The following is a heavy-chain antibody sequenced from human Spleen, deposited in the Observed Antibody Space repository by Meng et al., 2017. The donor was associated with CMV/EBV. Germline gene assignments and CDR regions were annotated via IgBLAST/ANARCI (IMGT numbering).Heavy chain of an antibody. CDR2: ISPSNGNT. J-gene: IGHJ4*02. V-gene: IGHV1-18*01. Sequence: ASVKVSCKASGYSFTNYGITWVRQAPGQGLEWMGWISPSNGNTNYAQKLQGRVTMTTDTSTSTAYMAVRSLGSDDTAVYYCARDNDWGPDYWGQGTLVTVSS. CDR1: GYSFTNYG. CDR3: ARDNDWGPDY. D-gene: IGHD7-27*01.